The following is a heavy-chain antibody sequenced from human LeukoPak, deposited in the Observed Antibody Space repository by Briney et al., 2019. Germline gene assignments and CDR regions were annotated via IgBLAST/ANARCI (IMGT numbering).Heavy chain of an antibody. CDR3: AKDRIALAGTCPDS. J-gene: IGHJ1*01. V-gene: IGHV3-23*01. D-gene: IGHD6-19*01. Sequence: GGSLRLSCAAPGFSFSRYVMSWVRQAPGKGLEWVSSISGSGHTYYADSVKGRFTVSRDNSNNTMYLQMSNLRAEDTAVYYCAKDRIALAGTCPDSWGQGTLVTVSS. CDR2: ISGSGHT. CDR1: GFSFSRYV.